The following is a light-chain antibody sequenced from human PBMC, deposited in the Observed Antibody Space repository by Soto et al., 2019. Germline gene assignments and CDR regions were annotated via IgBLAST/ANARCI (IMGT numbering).Light chain of an antibody. Sequence: DIQMTQSPSTLSASVGDRVTITCRASQSISSWLAWYQQKPGKAPKLLIYDASSLESGVPSRFSGNRSGTEFTLTISSLQPDDFATYYCQQYNSYSWTFDQGTKVEIK. V-gene: IGKV1-5*01. CDR2: DAS. CDR1: QSISSW. J-gene: IGKJ1*01. CDR3: QQYNSYSWT.